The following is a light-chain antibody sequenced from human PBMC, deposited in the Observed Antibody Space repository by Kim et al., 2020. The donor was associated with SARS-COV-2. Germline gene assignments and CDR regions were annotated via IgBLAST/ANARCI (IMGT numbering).Light chain of an antibody. CDR1: QSVSNSY. CDR3: QQYGSSPLT. CDR2: GAS. J-gene: IGKJ4*01. Sequence: SPGEIASLSCRASQSVSNSYLAWYQQKPGQAPRLLIYGASSRATGIPDRFSGSGSGTDFTLTISRLEPEDFAVYYCQQYGSSPLTFGGGTKVDIK. V-gene: IGKV3-20*01.